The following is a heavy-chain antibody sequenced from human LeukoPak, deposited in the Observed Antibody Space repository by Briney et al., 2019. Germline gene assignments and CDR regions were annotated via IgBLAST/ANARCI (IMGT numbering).Heavy chain of an antibody. D-gene: IGHD3-16*01. J-gene: IGHJ4*02. CDR2: ISSNGGST. CDR1: GFTFSSYA. Sequence: GGSLRLSCSASGFTFSSYAMHWVRQAPGKGLEYVSVISSNGGSTYYADSVKGRFTISRDNSKNTLYLQMSSLRAEDTAVYYCARGGIRFIDNWGQGTLVTVSS. CDR3: ARGGIRFIDN. V-gene: IGHV3-64D*09.